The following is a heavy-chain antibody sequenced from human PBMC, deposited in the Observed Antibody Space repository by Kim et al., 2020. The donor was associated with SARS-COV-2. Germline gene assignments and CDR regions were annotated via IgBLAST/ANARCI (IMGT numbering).Heavy chain of an antibody. CDR2: IYNSGST. CDR1: GGSIRSGGYF. J-gene: IGHJ5*02. V-gene: IGHV4-31*03. D-gene: IGHD2-21*01. Sequence: TLSLTCTVSGGSIRSGGYFWIWIRQHPGKGLEWIGYIYNSGSTYYNPSLKSRVTISVDTSKNQLSLKLSSVTAADTAVYYCARVIGGGGQGVNRFDPWGQGTLVTVSS. CDR3: ARVIGGGGQGVNRFDP.